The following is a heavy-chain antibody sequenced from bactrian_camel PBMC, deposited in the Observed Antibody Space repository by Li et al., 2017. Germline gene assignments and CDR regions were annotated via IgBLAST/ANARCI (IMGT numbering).Heavy chain of an antibody. CDR3: AKALDSTINGGPWFYGN. V-gene: IGHV3-2*01. Sequence: HVQLVESGGGSVQAGGSLRLSCLASGFTFNEYYMSWVRETPEKGLEWIASIYADGSETFYRPSVKGRFAISRDNAKNTVTLQLNSLKIEDTAIYYCAKALDSTINGGPWFYGNWGQGTQITVS. D-gene: IGHD6*01. CDR2: IYADGSET. CDR1: GFTFNEYY. J-gene: IGHJ4*01.